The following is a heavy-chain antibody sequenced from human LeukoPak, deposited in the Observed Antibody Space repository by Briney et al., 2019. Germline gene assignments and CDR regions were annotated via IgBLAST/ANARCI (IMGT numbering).Heavy chain of an antibody. CDR1: GFTFSSYA. CDR2: ISYDGSNK. V-gene: IGHV3-30-3*01. Sequence: GRSLRLSCAASGFTFSSYAMHWVRQAPGKGLEWVAVISYDGSNKYYADSVKGRFTISRDNSKNTLYLQMNSLRAEDTAVYYCARAWSLRYFDYWGQGTLVTVSS. CDR3: ARAWSLRYFDY. J-gene: IGHJ4*02. D-gene: IGHD1-26*01.